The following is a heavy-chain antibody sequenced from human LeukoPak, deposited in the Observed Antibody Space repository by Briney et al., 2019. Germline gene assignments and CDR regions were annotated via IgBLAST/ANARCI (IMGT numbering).Heavy chain of an antibody. CDR3: ARPYDYVWGSYRYTGYGAFDI. CDR2: INHSGST. D-gene: IGHD3-16*02. CDR1: GGSFSGYY. J-gene: IGHJ3*02. V-gene: IGHV4-34*01. Sequence: PSETLSLTCAVYGGSFSGYYWSWIRQPPGKGLEWIGEINHSGSTNYNPSLKSRVTISVDTSKNQFSLKLSAVTAADTAVYYCARPYDYVWGSYRYTGYGAFDIWGQGTMVTVSS.